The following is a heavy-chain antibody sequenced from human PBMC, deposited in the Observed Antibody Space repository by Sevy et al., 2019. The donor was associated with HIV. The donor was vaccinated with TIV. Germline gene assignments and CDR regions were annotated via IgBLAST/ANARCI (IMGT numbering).Heavy chain of an antibody. D-gene: IGHD3-10*01. V-gene: IGHV3-74*01. Sequence: GGSLRLSCAASGFSFSSYWMHWVRQAPGKGLVWVSHINSDGSSTSYADSVKGRFTISRDNAKNTLYLQLNSLRAEDTAVHYCAKKGGYGSGSYYWYFDLWGRGTLVTVSS. CDR3: AKKGGYGSGSYYWYFDL. CDR1: GFSFSSYW. CDR2: INSDGSST. J-gene: IGHJ2*01.